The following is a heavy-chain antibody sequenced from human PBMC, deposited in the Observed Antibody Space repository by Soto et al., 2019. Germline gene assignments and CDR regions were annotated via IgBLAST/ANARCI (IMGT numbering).Heavy chain of an antibody. CDR3: AREVTSGETDY. CDR1: GGSISSGGYS. J-gene: IGHJ4*02. CDR2: IYHSGST. Sequence: SETLSLTCAVSGGSISSGGYSWSWIRQPPGKGLEWIGYIYHSGSTYYNPSLKSRVTISVDRSKNQFSLKLSSVTAADTAVYYCAREVTSGETDYWGQGTLVTVSS. V-gene: IGHV4-30-2*01. D-gene: IGHD3-16*01.